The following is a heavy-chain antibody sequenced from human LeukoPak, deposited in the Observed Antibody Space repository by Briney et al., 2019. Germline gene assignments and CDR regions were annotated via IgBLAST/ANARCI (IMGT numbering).Heavy chain of an antibody. V-gene: IGHV4-30-4*01. J-gene: IGHJ6*04. D-gene: IGHD1-26*01. CDR3: ARGSGAALYYYYGMDV. CDR2: ICYSGST. Sequence: SETLSLTCTVSGDSISSGDYYWSWIRQPPGKGLEWIGYICYSGSTYYNPSLKSRLTISVDTSKNHFSLKLSSVTAADTAVYYCARGSGAALYYYYGMDVWGKGTTVTVSS. CDR1: GDSISSGDYY.